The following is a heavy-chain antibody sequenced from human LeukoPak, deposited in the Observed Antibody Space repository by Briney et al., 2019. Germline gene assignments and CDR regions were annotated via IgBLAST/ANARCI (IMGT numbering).Heavy chain of an antibody. CDR3: ARGRSGSYPPGIY. CDR1: GFTFSTYA. D-gene: IGHD1-26*01. V-gene: IGHV3-64*04. Sequence: PGGSLRLSCLASGFTFSTYAIYWVRQTPGKGLEYVSAIGSNGGDTYYADSVKGRFAISRDSSNNTLYLQMNNLGAEDTAMYYCARGRSGSYPPGIYWGQGTLVTVSS. CDR2: IGSNGGDT. J-gene: IGHJ4*02.